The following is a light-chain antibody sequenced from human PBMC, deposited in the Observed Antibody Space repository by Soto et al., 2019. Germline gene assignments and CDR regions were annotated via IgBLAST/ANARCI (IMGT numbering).Light chain of an antibody. CDR1: QSISSW. CDR2: KAS. CDR3: QQYSDYPWT. V-gene: IGKV1-5*03. J-gene: IGKJ1*01. Sequence: DIQMTQSPSTLSASVGDRVTITCRASQSISSWLDWYQQKPGKAPKLLISKASSLESGVPSRFSGSGSGTEFTLTISSLQPDDFATYYCQQYSDYPWTFGQGTKVEIK.